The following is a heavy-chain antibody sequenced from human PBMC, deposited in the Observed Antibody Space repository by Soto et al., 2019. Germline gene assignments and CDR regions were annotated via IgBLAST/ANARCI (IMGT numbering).Heavy chain of an antibody. CDR1: GFTFSSYA. CDR3: ARDLDYGGNSYYFYY. V-gene: IGHV3-30-3*01. Sequence: GGSLRLSCAASGFTFSSYAMHWVRQAPGKGLEWVAVISYDGSNKYYADSVKGRFTISRDNSKNTLYLQMNSLRAEDTAVYYCARDLDYGGNSYYFYYWGQGTLVTVSS. J-gene: IGHJ4*02. CDR2: ISYDGSNK. D-gene: IGHD4-17*01.